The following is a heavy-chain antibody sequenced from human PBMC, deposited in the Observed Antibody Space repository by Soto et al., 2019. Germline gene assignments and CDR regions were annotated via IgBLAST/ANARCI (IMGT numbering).Heavy chain of an antibody. CDR3: ARDNKGSYRTPGY. D-gene: IGHD2-15*01. CDR2: ISAYNGNT. Sequence: SXKGSYKASGYTXTSYGISLVRQAPGQGLEWMGWISAYNGNTNYAQKPQGRVTMTTDTSTRTAYMELRSLRSDDTAVYYCARDNKGSYRTPGYWGQGTLVTVS. CDR1: GYTXTSYG. V-gene: IGHV1-18*01. J-gene: IGHJ4*02.